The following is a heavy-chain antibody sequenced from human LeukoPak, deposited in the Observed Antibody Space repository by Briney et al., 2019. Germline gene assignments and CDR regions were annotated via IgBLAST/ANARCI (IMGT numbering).Heavy chain of an antibody. Sequence: PSETLSLTCTVSGGSISSYYWSWIRQPPRKGLEWIGYIYYSGSTNYNPSLKSRVTISVDTSKNQFSLKLSSVTAADTAVYYCARHADYDILTGYSAIYYYYGMDVWGQGTTVTVSS. CDR1: GGSISSYY. J-gene: IGHJ6*02. CDR2: IYYSGST. D-gene: IGHD3-9*01. V-gene: IGHV4-59*08. CDR3: ARHADYDILTGYSAIYYYYGMDV.